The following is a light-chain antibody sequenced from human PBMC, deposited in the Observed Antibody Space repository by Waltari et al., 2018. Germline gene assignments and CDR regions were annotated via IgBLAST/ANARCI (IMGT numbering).Light chain of an antibody. CDR2: GAS. CDR1: QDIRSL. CDR3: QQAHRLPFI. Sequence: DIQMTQTLSSVSAYVGERVTITCRASQDIRSLLAWYQQKPGRAPKLLIYGASTLQTGVSSRFSGGESGTNFTLTINSLQPEDFATYYCQQAHRLPFIFGQGTKLEIK. V-gene: IGKV1-12*01. J-gene: IGKJ2*01.